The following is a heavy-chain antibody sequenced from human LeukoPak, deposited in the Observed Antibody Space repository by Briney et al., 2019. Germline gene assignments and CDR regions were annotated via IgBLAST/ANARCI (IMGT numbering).Heavy chain of an antibody. CDR3: ARDPPYYDSSGYYYDY. D-gene: IGHD3-22*01. V-gene: IGHV3-21*01. Sequence: GGSLRLSCAASGFTFSTYSMNWVRQAPGKGLEWVSSISGSSIYIYYADSVKGRFTISRDNAKNSLYLHMNSLRAEDTAVYYCARDPPYYDSSGYYYDYWGQGTLVTVSS. CDR2: ISGSSIYI. J-gene: IGHJ4*02. CDR1: GFTFSTYS.